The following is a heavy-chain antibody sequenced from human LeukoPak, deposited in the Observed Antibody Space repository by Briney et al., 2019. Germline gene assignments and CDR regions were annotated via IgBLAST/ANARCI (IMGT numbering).Heavy chain of an antibody. CDR1: GGSFSGYY. CDR3: ARGVRWQRLIGYNWFDP. V-gene: IGHV4-34*01. D-gene: IGHD5-12*01. Sequence: SETLSLTCAVYGGSFSGYYWSWIRQPPGKGLEWIGEINHSGSTNYNPSLKSRVTISVDTSMNQFSLKLSSVTAADTAVYYCARGVRWQRLIGYNWFDPWGQGTLVTVSS. J-gene: IGHJ5*02. CDR2: INHSGST.